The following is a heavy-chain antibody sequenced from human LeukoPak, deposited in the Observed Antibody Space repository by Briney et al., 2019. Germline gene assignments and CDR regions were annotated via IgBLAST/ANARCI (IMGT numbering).Heavy chain of an antibody. CDR1: GGSISSNSYY. V-gene: IGHV4-39*07. CDR2: IYYSGST. J-gene: IGHJ5*02. Sequence: SETLSLTCTVSGGSISSNSYYWGWIRQPPGKGLEWIGSIYYSGSTYYNPSLKSRVTISVDTSKNQFSLKLSSVTAADTAVYYCARGDTIYYYGSGSRHWFDPWGQGTLVTVSS. CDR3: ARGDTIYYYGSGSRHWFDP. D-gene: IGHD3-10*01.